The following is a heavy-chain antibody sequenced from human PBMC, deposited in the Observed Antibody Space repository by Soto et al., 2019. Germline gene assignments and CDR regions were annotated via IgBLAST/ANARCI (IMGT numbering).Heavy chain of an antibody. J-gene: IGHJ4*02. CDR2: INAGNGNT. D-gene: IGHD2-8*01. V-gene: IGHV1-3*01. CDR3: ARGCTNGVCFTIDY. CDR1: GYTFTSYA. Sequence: GASVKVSCKASGYTFTSYARHWVRQAPGQRLEWMGWINAGNGNTKYSQKFQGRVTITRDTSASTAYMELSSLRSEDTAVYYCARGCTNGVCFTIDYWGQGTLVTVSS.